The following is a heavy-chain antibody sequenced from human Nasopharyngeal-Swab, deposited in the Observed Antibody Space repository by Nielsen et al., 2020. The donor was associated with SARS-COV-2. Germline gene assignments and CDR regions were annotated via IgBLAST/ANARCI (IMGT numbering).Heavy chain of an antibody. V-gene: IGHV4-59*01. D-gene: IGHD6-6*01. CDR3: AREVRGIAARPYSDYYYGMDV. J-gene: IGHJ6*02. CDR2: IYYSGST. Sequence: GQVRVGHIYYSGSTNYNPSLKSRVTISVDTSKNQFSLKLSSVTAADTAVYYCAREVRGIAARPYSDYYYGMDVWGQGTTVTVSS.